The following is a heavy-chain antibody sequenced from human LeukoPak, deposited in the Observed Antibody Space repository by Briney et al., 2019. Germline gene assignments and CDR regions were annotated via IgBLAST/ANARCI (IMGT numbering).Heavy chain of an antibody. V-gene: IGHV4-59*12. J-gene: IGHJ4*02. Sequence: SETLSLTCTVSGGSISSYYWSWIRQPPGKGLEWIGNINYIGSTNYNPSLKSRVTISVDTSKNQFSLKLSSVTAADTAVYYCARDKKAVAGTGFDYWGQGTLVTVSS. CDR1: GGSISSYY. CDR3: ARDKKAVAGTGFDY. CDR2: INYIGST. D-gene: IGHD6-19*01.